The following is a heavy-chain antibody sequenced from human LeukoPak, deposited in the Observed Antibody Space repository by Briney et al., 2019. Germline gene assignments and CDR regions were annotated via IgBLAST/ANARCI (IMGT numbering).Heavy chain of an antibody. CDR1: GYSFTNYW. V-gene: IGHV5-10-1*01. CDR3: ARRYCTNGVCYTDYFDY. D-gene: IGHD2-8*01. J-gene: IGHJ4*02. CDR2: IDPSDSYT. Sequence: GESLKISCKGSGYSFTNYWISWVRQMSGKGLEWMGRIDPSDSYTNYSPSFQGHVTISADKSISTAYLQWSSLKASDTAMYYCARRYCTNGVCYTDYFDYWGQGTLVTVSS.